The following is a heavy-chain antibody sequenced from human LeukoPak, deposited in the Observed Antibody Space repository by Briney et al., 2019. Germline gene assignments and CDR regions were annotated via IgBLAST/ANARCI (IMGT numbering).Heavy chain of an antibody. J-gene: IGHJ4*02. Sequence: GGSLRLSCAASGFTFSSYGMSWVRQAPGKGLEWVSAISGSGGSTYYADSVKGRFTISRDNSKNTLYLQMNSLRAEDTAVYYCARSNYDILTGYSYFDYWGQGTLVTASS. D-gene: IGHD3-9*01. CDR2: ISGSGGST. CDR1: GFTFSSYG. CDR3: ARSNYDILTGYSYFDY. V-gene: IGHV3-23*01.